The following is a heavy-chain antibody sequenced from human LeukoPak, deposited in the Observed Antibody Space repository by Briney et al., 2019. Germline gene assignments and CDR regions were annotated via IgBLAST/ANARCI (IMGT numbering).Heavy chain of an antibody. CDR1: GYTFIDYY. CDR3: ARGKALLLLTSFDY. V-gene: IGHV1-2*02. Sequence: ASVRVSCKASGYTFIDYYINWVRQAPGQGLEWMGWINPNSGGTNYAQKFHGRVTMTRDTSISTAYMELSSLGSDDTAVYYCARGKALLLLTSFDYWGQGTLVTVSS. CDR2: INPNSGGT. D-gene: IGHD3-22*01. J-gene: IGHJ4*02.